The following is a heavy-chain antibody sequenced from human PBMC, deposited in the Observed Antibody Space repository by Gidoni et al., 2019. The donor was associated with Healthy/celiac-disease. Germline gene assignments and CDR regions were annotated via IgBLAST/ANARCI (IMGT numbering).Heavy chain of an antibody. V-gene: IGHV4-39*01. CDR1: GGSISRSSYY. Sequence: QLQLQESGPGLVTPSETLSLTCTVSGGSISRSSYYWGWIRQPPGKGLEWIGSIYYSGSTYYNPSLKSRVTISVDTSKNQFSLKLSSVTAADTAVYYCAPEGGSSSWYFYDNWFDPWGQGTLVTVSS. CDR3: APEGGSSSWYFYDNWFDP. D-gene: IGHD6-13*01. CDR2: IYYSGST. J-gene: IGHJ5*02.